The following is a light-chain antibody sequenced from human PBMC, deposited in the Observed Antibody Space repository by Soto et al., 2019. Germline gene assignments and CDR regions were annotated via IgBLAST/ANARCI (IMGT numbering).Light chain of an antibody. CDR1: QDVKNY. Sequence: DIQMTQSPSSLSASVGDRVTITCQASQDVKNYLNWYQQKPGKAPKLLIYDASNLERGVPSRFSGSGTGTEYTFTISSLQAEDNGTYYCQQYENLPFTFGGGTKVEIK. CDR3: QQYENLPFT. CDR2: DAS. J-gene: IGKJ4*01. V-gene: IGKV1-33*01.